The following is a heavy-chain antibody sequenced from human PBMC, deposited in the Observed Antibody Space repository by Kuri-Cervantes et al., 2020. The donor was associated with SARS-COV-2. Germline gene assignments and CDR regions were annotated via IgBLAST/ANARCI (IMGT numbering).Heavy chain of an antibody. CDR1: GGSISASTYY. CDR3: ARHLNSVTIFGVVSNWFDP. CDR2: IYYSGST. V-gene: IGHV4-39*01. J-gene: IGHJ5*02. Sequence: GSLRLSCTVSGGSISASTYYLGWIRQPPGKGLEWIGGIYYSGSTYYNPSLKSRVTISVDTSKNQSSLKLSSVTAADTAVYYCARHLNSVTIFGVVSNWFDPWGKGTLVTVSS. D-gene: IGHD3-3*01.